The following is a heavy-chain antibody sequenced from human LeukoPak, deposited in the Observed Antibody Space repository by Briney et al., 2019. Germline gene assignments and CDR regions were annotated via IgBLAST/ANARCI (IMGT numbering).Heavy chain of an antibody. D-gene: IGHD1-1*01. V-gene: IGHV3-74*01. CDR3: AKAGARGNVNWFDS. CDR2: INTDGSST. CDR1: GFTFSNYW. Sequence: GGSLRLSCAASGFTFSNYWFHWVRQAPGKGLVWVSRINTDGSSTSYADSVRGRFTTSRDNSKNILYLQMNNLRGEDTAVYYCAKAGARGNVNWFDSWGQGTLVTVSS. J-gene: IGHJ5*01.